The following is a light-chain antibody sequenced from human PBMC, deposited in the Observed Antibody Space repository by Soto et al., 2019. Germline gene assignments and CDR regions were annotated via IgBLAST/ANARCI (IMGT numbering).Light chain of an antibody. V-gene: IGLV2-14*01. J-gene: IGLJ2*01. CDR3: SSYTSSSAVV. Sequence: QSALTQPASVSGSPGQSITISCTGTSSDVGGYNYVSWYQQHPGKAPKLMIYDVSNRPSGVSNRFSGSKSVNTASLTISGLQAEDAADYYRSSYTSSSAVVFGGGTKLTVL. CDR1: SSDVGGYNY. CDR2: DVS.